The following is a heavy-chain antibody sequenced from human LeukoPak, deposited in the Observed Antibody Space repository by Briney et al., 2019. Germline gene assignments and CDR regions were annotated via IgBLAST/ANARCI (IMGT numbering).Heavy chain of an antibody. J-gene: IGHJ4*02. Sequence: PGESLRLSCAASGFRFSDSWMTWVRQTPGKGLQWVASIHEDAGEKQYVESVRGRFTISRDNAKHSLYLQMNSLRVEDTAVYYCASSKDHYCHYWGQGTLVTVSS. CDR3: ASSKDHYCHY. V-gene: IGHV3-7*05. CDR2: IHEDAGEK. CDR1: GFRFSDSW.